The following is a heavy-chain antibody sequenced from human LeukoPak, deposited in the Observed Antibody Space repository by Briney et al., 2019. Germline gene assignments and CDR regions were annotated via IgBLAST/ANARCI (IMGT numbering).Heavy chain of an antibody. CDR1: GGPFSGYY. V-gene: IGHV4-59*01. J-gene: IGHJ4*02. CDR3: ARDYYGSGSFDY. D-gene: IGHD3-10*01. CDR2: IYYSGST. Sequence: SETLSLTCAVYGGPFSGYYWSWIRQPPGKGLEWIGYIYYSGSTNYNPSLKSRVTISVDTSKNQFSLKLSSVTAADTAVYYCARDYYGSGSFDYWGQGTLVTVSS.